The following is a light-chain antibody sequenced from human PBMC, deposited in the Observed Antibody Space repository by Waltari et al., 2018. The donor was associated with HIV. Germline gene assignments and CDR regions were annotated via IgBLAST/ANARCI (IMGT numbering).Light chain of an antibody. Sequence: QSALTQPASVSGSPGQSITISCTGTSSDVRGYNYVSWYQQHPVKAPKLMIYDVSKRPSGVSNRFSGSKSGNTASLTISGLQAEDEADYYCCSYAGSSTHVVFGGGTKLTVL. V-gene: IGLV2-23*02. CDR2: DVS. CDR3: CSYAGSSTHVV. CDR1: SSDVRGYNY. J-gene: IGLJ2*01.